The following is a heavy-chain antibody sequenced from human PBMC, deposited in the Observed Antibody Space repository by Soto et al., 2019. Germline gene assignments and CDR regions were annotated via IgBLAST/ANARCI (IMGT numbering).Heavy chain of an antibody. CDR1: GYTFTAYY. Sequence: GASVKVSCKASGYTFTAYYIHWVRQAPGQGLEWMGWINPNSGGSKYAQKFQGWVTMTRDTSIGTAYMEVTRLKSDDTAVYYCARSSGGTAYSSGWYLGESFQHWGQGTLVTVSS. CDR2: INPNSGGS. CDR3: ARSSGGTAYSSGWYLGESFQH. V-gene: IGHV1-2*04. D-gene: IGHD6-19*01. J-gene: IGHJ1*01.